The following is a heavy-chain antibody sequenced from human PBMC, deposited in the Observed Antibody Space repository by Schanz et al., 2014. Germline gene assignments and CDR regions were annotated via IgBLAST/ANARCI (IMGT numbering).Heavy chain of an antibody. CDR3: VPMSIAAH. Sequence: QVQLVESGGGAVQPGRSLRLSCAASGFTFSNHAMHWVRQAPGKGLEWVAVTSYDGNNKYYADSVKGRFTISRDNSKNKLYLQMNSLRAEDTAVYYCVPMSIAAHWGQGTLVTVSS. CDR2: TSYDGNNK. J-gene: IGHJ4*02. V-gene: IGHV3-30*04. CDR1: GFTFSNHA. D-gene: IGHD6-6*01.